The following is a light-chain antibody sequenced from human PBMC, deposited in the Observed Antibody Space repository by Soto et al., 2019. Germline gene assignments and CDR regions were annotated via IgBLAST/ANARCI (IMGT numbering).Light chain of an antibody. CDR3: QQYNSCPRT. J-gene: IGKJ1*01. V-gene: IGKV1-5*03. Sequence: DIQMTQSPSTLSASVGDRVTITCRASQSISSWLAWYQQKPGKAPKLLIYKASSLESGVPSRFSGSGSGTEFTLTISSLQPDDFATYYCQQYNSCPRTFGQGTKVEIK. CDR1: QSISSW. CDR2: KAS.